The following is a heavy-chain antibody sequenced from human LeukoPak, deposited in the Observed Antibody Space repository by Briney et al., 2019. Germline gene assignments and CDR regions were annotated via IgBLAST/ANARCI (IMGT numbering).Heavy chain of an antibody. CDR2: IYYSGST. D-gene: IGHD3-16*02. CDR3: ARLSYDYVWGSYRYAIDY. V-gene: IGHV4-39*01. Sequence: SETLSLTCTVSGGSISSSSYYWGWIRQPPGKELEWIGSIYYSGSTYYNPSLKSRVTISVDMSKNQFSLKLSSVTAADTAVYYCARLSYDYVWGSYRYAIDYWGQGTLVTVSS. J-gene: IGHJ4*02. CDR1: GGSISSSSYY.